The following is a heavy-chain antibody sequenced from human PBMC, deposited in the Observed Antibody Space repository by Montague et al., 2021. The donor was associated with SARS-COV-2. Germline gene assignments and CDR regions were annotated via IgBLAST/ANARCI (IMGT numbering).Heavy chain of an antibody. V-gene: IGHV4-34*01. CDR2: INHSGST. D-gene: IGHD3-10*01. CDR3: AIPMVRGFSRAFDI. J-gene: IGHJ3*02. CDR1: GGSFSAYY. Sequence: SETLSLTCAVYGGSFSAYYWNWIRQPPGKGLEWIGEINHSGSTNYNPSLKSRVTISVDTSKNQFSLKLSSVTAADTAVYYCAIPMVRGFSRAFDIWGQGTMVTVSS.